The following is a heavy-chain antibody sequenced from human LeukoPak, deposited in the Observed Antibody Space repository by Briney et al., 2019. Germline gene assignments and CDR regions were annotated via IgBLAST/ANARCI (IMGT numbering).Heavy chain of an antibody. CDR2: ISAYNNNT. V-gene: IGHV1-18*01. CDR1: GYTFSNYG. J-gene: IGHJ4*02. Sequence: GASVKVSCKTSGYTFSNYGVSWVRQAPGQGLEWMGWISAYNNNTNYAQKFQGRLTMTTGTSTSTAYMEMRSLRSDDTAVYYCARGARISSSGYSSVWGQGALITVS. D-gene: IGHD3-22*01. CDR3: ARGARISSSGYSSV.